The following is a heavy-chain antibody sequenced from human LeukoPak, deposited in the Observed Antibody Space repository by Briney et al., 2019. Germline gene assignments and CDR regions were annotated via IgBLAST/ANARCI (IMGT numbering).Heavy chain of an antibody. J-gene: IGHJ4*02. CDR2: IYSGGST. V-gene: IGHV3-53*01. Sequence: GGSLRLSCAASGFTFRNYGMTWVRQAPGKGLEWVSVIYSGGSTYYADSVKGRFTISRDNSKNTLYLQMNSLRAEDTAVYYCAREMGYYDSSGIDYWGQGTLVTVSS. D-gene: IGHD3-22*01. CDR1: GFTFRNYG. CDR3: AREMGYYDSSGIDY.